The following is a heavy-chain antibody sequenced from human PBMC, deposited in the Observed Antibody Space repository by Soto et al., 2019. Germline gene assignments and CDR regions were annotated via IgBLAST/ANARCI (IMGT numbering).Heavy chain of an antibody. J-gene: IGHJ6*02. CDR1: GFTFTSSA. V-gene: IGHV1-58*01. D-gene: IGHD2-2*01. CDR2: IVVGSGNT. CDR3: AHHCSSTSCYYTGAYYYGMDA. Sequence: ASVKVSCKASGFTFTSSAVQWVRQARGQRLEWIGWIVVGSGNTNYAQKFQERVTITRDMSTSTAYMELSSLRSEDTAVYYCAHHCSSTSCYYTGAYYYGMDAWGQGTTVTVSS.